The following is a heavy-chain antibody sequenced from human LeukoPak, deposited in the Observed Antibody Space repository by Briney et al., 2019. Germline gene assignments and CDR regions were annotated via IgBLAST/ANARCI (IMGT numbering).Heavy chain of an antibody. CDR3: ARGGDDNFDY. Sequence: GGSLRLSCAASGFTFSSYAMSWVRQAPGKGLEWVSAISDSGGSTYYADSVKGRFTISRDNAKNSLYLQMNSLRAEDTAVYYCARGGDDNFDYWGQGTLVTVSP. CDR2: ISDSGGST. J-gene: IGHJ4*02. CDR1: GFTFSSYA. D-gene: IGHD2-21*02. V-gene: IGHV3-23*01.